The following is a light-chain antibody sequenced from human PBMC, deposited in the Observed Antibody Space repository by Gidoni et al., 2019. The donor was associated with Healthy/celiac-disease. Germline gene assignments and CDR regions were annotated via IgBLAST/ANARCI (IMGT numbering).Light chain of an antibody. Sequence: PATLAVSPGARATLSCRASQSVSSNLAWYQQKPGQAHRLLIYGASTRATGIPARFSGSGSGTEFTLTISSLQSVDVAVYYCQQYNNWPQTFGQGTKVEIK. CDR1: QSVSSN. CDR2: GAS. CDR3: QQYNNWPQT. V-gene: IGKV3-15*01. J-gene: IGKJ1*01.